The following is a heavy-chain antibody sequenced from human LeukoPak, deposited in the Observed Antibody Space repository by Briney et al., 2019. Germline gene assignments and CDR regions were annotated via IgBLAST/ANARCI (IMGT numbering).Heavy chain of an antibody. CDR3: ARDMVYDIVVVPAAIDY. Sequence: ASVKVSCKASGYTFTGYYMHWVRQAPGQGLEWMGWINPNSGGTKYAQKFQDRVTMTRDTSISTAYMELSRLRSEDTAVYYCARDMVYDIVVVPAAIDYWGQGTLVTVSS. J-gene: IGHJ4*02. CDR2: INPNSGGT. D-gene: IGHD2-2*01. V-gene: IGHV1-2*02. CDR1: GYTFTGYY.